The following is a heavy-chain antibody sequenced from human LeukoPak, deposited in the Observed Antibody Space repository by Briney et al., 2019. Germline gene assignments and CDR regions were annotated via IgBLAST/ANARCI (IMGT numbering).Heavy chain of an antibody. D-gene: IGHD3-22*01. CDR2: IYRSGRS. CDR1: GGSITSYY. CDR3: ARLNGYYVDY. J-gene: IGHJ4*02. V-gene: IGHV4-59*08. Sequence: PSETLSLTCIVSGGSITSYYWSWIRQPPGQGLEWIGYIYRSGRSDYNPSLTGRVTISLDTSKDQFSLKLSSVTAADTAMYYCARLNGYYVDYWGQGTLVTVSS.